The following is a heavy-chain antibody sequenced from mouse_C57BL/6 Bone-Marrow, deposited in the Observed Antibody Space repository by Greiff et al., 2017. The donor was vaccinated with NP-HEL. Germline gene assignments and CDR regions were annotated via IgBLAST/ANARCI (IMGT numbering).Heavy chain of an antibody. CDR2: IYPRSGNT. V-gene: IGHV1-81*01. CDR1: GYTFTSYG. D-gene: IGHD2-12*01. CDR3: ARGDYSQCAY. Sequence: QVQLQQSGAELARPGASVTLSCKASGYTFTSYGISWVKQRTGQGLEWIGEIYPRSGNTSYNEKFKGKATLTADKSSSTAYMVLRSLTSEDSAVDFYARGDYSQCAYWGQGTLVTVSA. J-gene: IGHJ3*01.